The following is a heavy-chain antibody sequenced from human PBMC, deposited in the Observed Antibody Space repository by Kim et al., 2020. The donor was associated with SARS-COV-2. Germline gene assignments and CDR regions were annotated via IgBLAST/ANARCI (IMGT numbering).Heavy chain of an antibody. CDR2: ISYSGST. J-gene: IGHJ4*02. Sequence: SETLSLTCTVSGGSISFYYWSWIRQPPGKGLEWIGYISYSGSTNYNPSLKSRLTISVDTSKNQFSLKLSSVTAADTAVYYCARLGFGELLWSGGFDYWGQGTLVTVSS. CDR3: ARLGFGELLWSGGFDY. D-gene: IGHD3-10*01. V-gene: IGHV4-59*08. CDR1: GGSISFYY.